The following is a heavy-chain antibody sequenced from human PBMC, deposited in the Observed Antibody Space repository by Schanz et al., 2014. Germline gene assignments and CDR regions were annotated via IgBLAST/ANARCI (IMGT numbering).Heavy chain of an antibody. V-gene: IGHV3-72*01. J-gene: IGHJ4*02. D-gene: IGHD3-9*01. CDR1: GFSFSTHW. Sequence: VQLVESGGGLVQPGGSVRLSCGASGFSFSTHWMDWVRQAPGKGLEWVGHSRNKGHSYTSEYAASVKGRFTISRDESESSLYLQMDSLKTEDTAVYYCARRDFYDKSAAFDYWGQGSLVTVSS. CDR3: ARRDFYDKSAAFDY. CDR2: SRNKGHSYTS.